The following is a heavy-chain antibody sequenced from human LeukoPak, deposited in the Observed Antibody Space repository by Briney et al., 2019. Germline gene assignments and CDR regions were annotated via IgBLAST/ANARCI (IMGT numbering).Heavy chain of an antibody. J-gene: IGHJ4*02. CDR1: GYIFTSYN. CDR2: ISPSGGST. D-gene: IGHD3-22*01. CDR3: ARARYYFDSSAYFDY. Sequence: GASVKVSCKASGYIFTSYNIYWVRQAPGQGLEWMGIISPSGGSTNYAQKFQGRVTITRNTSTNTVYMELSSLRSEDTAIYYCARARYYFDSSAYFDYWGQGTLVTVSS. V-gene: IGHV1-46*01.